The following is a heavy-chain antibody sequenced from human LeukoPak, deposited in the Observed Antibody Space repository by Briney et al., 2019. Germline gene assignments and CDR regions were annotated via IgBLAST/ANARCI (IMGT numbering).Heavy chain of an antibody. CDR1: GFTFSSYA. J-gene: IGHJ6*03. CDR2: ISGSGGST. V-gene: IGHV3-23*01. CDR3: AKTGRGYSYGQLEYYYYYMDV. Sequence: PGGSLTLSCAASGFTFSSYAMSCVRQPPAKGLEWVSAISGSGGSTYYADSVKGRFTISRDNSKNALYLQMNSLRAEDTAVYYCAKTGRGYSYGQLEYYYYYMDVWGKGTTVTVSS. D-gene: IGHD5-18*01.